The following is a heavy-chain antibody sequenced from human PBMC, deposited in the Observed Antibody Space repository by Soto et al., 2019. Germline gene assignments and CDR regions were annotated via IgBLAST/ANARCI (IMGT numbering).Heavy chain of an antibody. Sequence: GGSLRLSFAASGFTFSSYAMSWVRQAPGKGLEWVSAISGSGGSTYYADSVKGRFTISRDNSKNTLYLQMNSLRAEDTAVYYCAKSFWSGYLTLYYYYYGMDVWGQGTTVTVSS. V-gene: IGHV3-23*01. J-gene: IGHJ6*02. CDR3: AKSFWSGYLTLYYYYYGMDV. D-gene: IGHD3-3*01. CDR1: GFTFSSYA. CDR2: ISGSGGST.